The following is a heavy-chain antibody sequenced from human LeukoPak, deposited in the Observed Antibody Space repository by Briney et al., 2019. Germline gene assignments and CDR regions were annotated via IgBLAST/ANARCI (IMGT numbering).Heavy chain of an antibody. CDR2: IYTSGTT. CDR3: ARRRRYYDSSGYYSTRYYYYMDV. Sequence: SETLSLTCTVSGGSISSYYWSWIRQPAGKGLEWIGRIYTSGTTHYNPSLKSRVTISVDTSKNQFSLKLSSVTAADTAVYYCARRRRYYDSSGYYSTRYYYYMDVWGKGTTVTISS. CDR1: GGSISSYY. V-gene: IGHV4-4*07. D-gene: IGHD3-22*01. J-gene: IGHJ6*03.